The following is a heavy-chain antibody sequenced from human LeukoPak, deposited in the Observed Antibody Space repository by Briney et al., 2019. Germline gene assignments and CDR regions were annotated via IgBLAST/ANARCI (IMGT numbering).Heavy chain of an antibody. CDR3: ALSFWGYSYGGDV. J-gene: IGHJ6*04. CDR2: INWNGGST. D-gene: IGHD5-18*01. CDR1: GFTFDEYG. V-gene: IGHV3-20*04. Sequence: PGGSLRLSCAASGFTFDEYGMSWVRQAPGKGLEWVSGINWNGGSTGYADSVKGRFTISRDNAKNSLYLQMNSLRAEDTALYYCALSFWGYSYGGDVWGKGTTVTVSS.